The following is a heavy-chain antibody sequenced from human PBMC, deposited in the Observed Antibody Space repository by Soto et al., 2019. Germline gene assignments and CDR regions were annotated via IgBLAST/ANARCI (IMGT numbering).Heavy chain of an antibody. V-gene: IGHV4-59*01. J-gene: IGHJ4*02. CDR1: GGSISSYY. CDR3: ARGKLERRPTPFDY. Sequence: SETLSLTCTVSGGSISSYYWSWIRQPPGKGLEWIGYIYYSGSTNYNPSLKSRVTISVDTSKNQFSLKLSSVTAADTAVYYCARGKLERRPTPFDYWGQGTLVTVSS. D-gene: IGHD1-1*01. CDR2: IYYSGST.